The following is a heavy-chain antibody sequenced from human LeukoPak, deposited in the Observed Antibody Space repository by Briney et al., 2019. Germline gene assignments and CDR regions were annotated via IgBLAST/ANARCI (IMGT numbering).Heavy chain of an antibody. V-gene: IGHV1-8*01. J-gene: IGHJ5*02. CDR2: MNPNSGNT. CDR3: ARTATYYDFWSGYSPDNWFDP. CDR1: GYTFTSYD. Sequence: ASVKVSCKASGYTFTSYDINWVRQATGQGLEWMGWMNPNSGNTGYAQKFQGRVTMTRNTSISTAYMELSSLRSEDTAVYYCARTATYYDFWSGYSPDNWFDPWGQGTLVTVSS. D-gene: IGHD3-3*01.